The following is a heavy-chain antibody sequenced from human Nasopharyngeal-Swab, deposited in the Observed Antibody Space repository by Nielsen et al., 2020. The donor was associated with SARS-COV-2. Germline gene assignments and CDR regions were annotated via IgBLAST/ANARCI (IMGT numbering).Heavy chain of an antibody. J-gene: IGHJ4*02. Sequence: VRPMPGKGLGWVSYNRSRSRYTNYADSVKGRFTISRDNAKNSLYLQMNCLRAEDTAVYYCARYPYCRGGSCYSIDYWGQGTLVTVSS. D-gene: IGHD2-15*01. CDR3: ARYPYCRGGSCYSIDY. V-gene: IGHV3-11*06. CDR2: NRSRSRYT.